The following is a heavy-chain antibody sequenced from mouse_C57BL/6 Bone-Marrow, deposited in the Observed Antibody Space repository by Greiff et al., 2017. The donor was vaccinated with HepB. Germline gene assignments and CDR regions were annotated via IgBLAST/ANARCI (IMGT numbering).Heavy chain of an antibody. CDR3: ARDRGWERTYYFDY. J-gene: IGHJ2*01. Sequence: VQLQQSGPGLVKPSQSLSLTCSVTGYSITSGYYWNWIRQFPGNKLEWMGYISYDGSNNYNPSLKNRISITRDTSKNQFFLKLNSVTTEDTATYYCARDRGWERTYYFDYWGQGTTLTVSS. V-gene: IGHV3-6*01. CDR1: GYSITSGYY. CDR2: ISYDGSN. D-gene: IGHD3-3*01.